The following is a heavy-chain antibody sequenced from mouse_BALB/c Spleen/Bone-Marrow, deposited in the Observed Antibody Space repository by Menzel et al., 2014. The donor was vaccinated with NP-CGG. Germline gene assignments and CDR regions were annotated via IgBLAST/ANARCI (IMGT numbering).Heavy chain of an antibody. CDR3: ARRGHGYGFAY. V-gene: IGHV1-69*02. Sequence: VQLQQSGAELVKPGAPVKLSCKASGYTFTSYWMNWVKQRPGRGLEWIGRIDPSDSETHYNQKFKDKATLTVDKSSSTAYIQLSSLTSEDSAVYYCARRGHGYGFAYWGQGTLVTVSA. CDR2: IDPSDSET. CDR1: GYTFTSYW. D-gene: IGHD1-2*01. J-gene: IGHJ3*01.